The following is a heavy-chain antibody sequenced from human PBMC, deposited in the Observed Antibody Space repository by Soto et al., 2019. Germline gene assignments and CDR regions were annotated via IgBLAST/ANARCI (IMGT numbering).Heavy chain of an antibody. CDR1: GESISRSSYY. V-gene: IGHV4-39*01. CDR2: IYYSGRT. CDR3: ARQRTTVVTQSYFDN. D-gene: IGHD2-21*02. Sequence: SETLSLTCIVSGESISRSSYYWGWIRQPPGKGLEWIGSIYYSGRTYYNPSFKSRVTISIDTSKNQFSLKLSSVTATDTAVYYCARQRTTVVTQSYFDNWGQGALLTVXS. J-gene: IGHJ4*02.